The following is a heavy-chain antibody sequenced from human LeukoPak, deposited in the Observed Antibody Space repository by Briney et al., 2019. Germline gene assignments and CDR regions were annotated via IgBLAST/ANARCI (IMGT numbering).Heavy chain of an antibody. CDR1: GFTFSNFA. J-gene: IGHJ4*02. CDR3: ATAPRMTAAPDY. Sequence: PGGFLRLSCAASGFTFSNFAMNWVRQAPGKGLEWVSVISNGGVTTYYADSVKGRFTISRDNSKNTLFLQMSGLRAEDTAIYYCATAPRMTAAPDYWGQGTLVTVSS. D-gene: IGHD6-13*01. V-gene: IGHV3-23*01. CDR2: ISNGGVTT.